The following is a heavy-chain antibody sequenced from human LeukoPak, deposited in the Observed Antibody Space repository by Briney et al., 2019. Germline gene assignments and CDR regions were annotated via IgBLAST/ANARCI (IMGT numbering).Heavy chain of an antibody. D-gene: IGHD6-13*01. V-gene: IGHV4-39*07. CDR3: ARVRAAAVPYYFDY. Sequence: SETLSLTCTVSGGSITSRSNYWGWIRQPPGKGLEWIGSINYSGSTYYNAPLKSRVTISVDTSKNQFSLKVRSVTAADTAVYYCARVRAAAVPYYFDYWGQGTLVTVSS. J-gene: IGHJ4*02. CDR1: GGSITSRSNY. CDR2: INYSGST.